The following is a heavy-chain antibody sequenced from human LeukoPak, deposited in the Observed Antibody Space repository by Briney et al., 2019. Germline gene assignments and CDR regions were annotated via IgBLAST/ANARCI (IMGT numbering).Heavy chain of an antibody. J-gene: IGHJ4*02. V-gene: IGHV3-53*01. Sequence: GGSLRLSCAASGFTVSTYYMTWVRQAPGKGLECVSVIYSGGSTYYADSVKGRFTVSRDNSKNTLYLQMNSLRAEDTAMYYCARGLGYCTSTTCLLPFDYWGQETLVTVSS. CDR3: ARGLGYCTSTTCLLPFDY. D-gene: IGHD2-2*01. CDR1: GFTVSTYY. CDR2: IYSGGST.